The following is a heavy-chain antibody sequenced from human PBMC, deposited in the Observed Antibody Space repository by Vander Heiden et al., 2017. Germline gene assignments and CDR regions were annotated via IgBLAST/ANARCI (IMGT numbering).Heavy chain of an antibody. V-gene: IGHV1-69*01. CDR1: GGTFSSYA. D-gene: IGHD2-15*01. Sequence: QVQLVQAGAAVKKPGSSGKVSCKASGGTFSSYAISWVRQSPGQGLEWMGGIIPIFGTANYAQKFQGRVTITADESTSTAYMELSSLRSEDTAVYYCAREVVGQGNWFDPWGQGTLVTVSS. CDR3: AREVVGQGNWFDP. CDR2: IIPIFGTA. J-gene: IGHJ5*02.